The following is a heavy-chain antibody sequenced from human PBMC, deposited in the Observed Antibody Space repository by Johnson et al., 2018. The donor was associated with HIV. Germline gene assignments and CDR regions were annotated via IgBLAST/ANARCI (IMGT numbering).Heavy chain of an antibody. J-gene: IGHJ3*01. D-gene: IGHD1-14*01. Sequence: QVQLVESGGGVVQPGRSLRLSCEASGFTFSSYAMHWVRQAPGKGLEWVAVIWYDGSNKYYADSVQGRFTISRDNSENTLYLQMNSLRAEDTTVYFCAIMSAPEDADAFDFWGQGTMVTVSS. V-gene: IGHV3-33*01. CDR2: IWYDGSNK. CDR3: AIMSAPEDADAFDF. CDR1: GFTFSSYA.